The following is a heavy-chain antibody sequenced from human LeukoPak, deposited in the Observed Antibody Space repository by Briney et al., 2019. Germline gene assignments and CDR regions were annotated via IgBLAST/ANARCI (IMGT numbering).Heavy chain of an antibody. V-gene: IGHV4-39*01. CDR2: IYYSGST. Sequence: PSETLSLTCTVSGGSISSSSYYWGWIRQPPGKGLEWIGSIYYSGSTYYNPSLKSRVTISVDTSKNQFSLKLSSVTAADTAVYYCARYNSGWSNWFDPWGQGTLVTVSS. D-gene: IGHD6-19*01. J-gene: IGHJ5*02. CDR1: GGSISSSSYY. CDR3: ARYNSGWSNWFDP.